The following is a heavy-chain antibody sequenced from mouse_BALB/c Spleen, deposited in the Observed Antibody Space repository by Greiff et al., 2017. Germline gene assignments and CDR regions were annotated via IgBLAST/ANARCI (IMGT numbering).Heavy chain of an antibody. CDR2: IRNKANGYTT. D-gene: IGHD1-1*01. Sequence: EVQGVESGGGLVQPGGSLRLSCATSGFTFTDYYMSWVRQPPGKALEWLGFIRNKANGYTTEYSASVKGRFTISRDNSQSILYLQMNTLRAEDSATYYCARDGSSYGYFDYWGQGTTLTVSS. V-gene: IGHV7-3*02. J-gene: IGHJ2*01. CDR1: GFTFTDYY. CDR3: ARDGSSYGYFDY.